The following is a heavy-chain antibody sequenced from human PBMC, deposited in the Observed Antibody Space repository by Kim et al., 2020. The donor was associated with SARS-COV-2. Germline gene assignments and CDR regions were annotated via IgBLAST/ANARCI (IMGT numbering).Heavy chain of an antibody. J-gene: IGHJ5*02. D-gene: IGHD1-26*01. Sequence: YAQRCQGRVTMTADDSTRTAYMEVSSLRSEDTAIYYCATVNLAGSYFDPWGQGSLVTVSS. CDR3: ATVNLAGSYFDP. V-gene: IGHV1-69*01.